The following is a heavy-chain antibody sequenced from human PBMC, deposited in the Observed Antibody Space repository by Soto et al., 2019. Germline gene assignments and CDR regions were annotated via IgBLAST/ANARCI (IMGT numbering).Heavy chain of an antibody. CDR3: ARSPRVPAATWFGY. V-gene: IGHV4-30-4*01. Sequence: NPSETLSLTCTVSGGSISSGDYYWSWIRQPPGKGLEWIGYIYYSGSTYYNPSLKSRVTISVDTSKNQFSLKLSSVTAADTAVYYCARSPRVPAATWFGYWGQGTPVSVSS. J-gene: IGHJ4*02. D-gene: IGHD2-2*01. CDR2: IYYSGST. CDR1: GGSISSGDYY.